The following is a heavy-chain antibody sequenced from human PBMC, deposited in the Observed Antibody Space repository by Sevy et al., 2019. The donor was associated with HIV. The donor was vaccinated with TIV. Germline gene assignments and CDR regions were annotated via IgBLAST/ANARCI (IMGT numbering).Heavy chain of an antibody. CDR1: GFTFSSYG. V-gene: IGHV3-30*02. J-gene: IGHJ4*02. D-gene: IGHD6-13*01. Sequence: GGYLRLSCAASGFTFSSYGMHWVRQAPGKGLEWVAFIRYDGGYKYDADSVKGRFTISIDNSKKTLYLQINSLRTEDTALYYCARGQQLDYWGQGTLVTVSS. CDR3: ARGQQLDY. CDR2: IRYDGGYK.